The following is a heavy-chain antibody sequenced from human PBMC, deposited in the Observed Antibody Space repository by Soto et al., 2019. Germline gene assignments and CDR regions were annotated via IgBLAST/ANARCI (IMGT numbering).Heavy chain of an antibody. J-gene: IGHJ4*02. CDR2: IYYSGST. D-gene: IGHD3-22*01. V-gene: IGHV4-61*01. CDR1: GGSVSSGSYY. Sequence: SETLSLTCTVSGGSVSSGSYYWSWIRQPPGKGMEWIGYIYYSGSTNYNTSLKSRVTISVDTSKNQFSLKLSSVTAADTAVYYCARDYSEGYYDSSGYFDYWGQGTLVTVSS. CDR3: ARDYSEGYYDSSGYFDY.